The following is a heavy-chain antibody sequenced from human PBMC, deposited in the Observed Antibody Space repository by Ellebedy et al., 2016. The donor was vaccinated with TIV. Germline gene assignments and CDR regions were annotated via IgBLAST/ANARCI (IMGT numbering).Heavy chain of an antibody. CDR1: GFTFSSYW. CDR2: IKQDGSEK. CDR3: AKDRISGDGYWVFDF. J-gene: IGHJ4*02. Sequence: PGGSLRLSCAASGFTFSSYWMSWVRQAPGKGLEWVAIIKQDGSEKYYVDSVKGRFTISRDNSKSTLDLQMSSLRAEDTAVYYCAKDRISGDGYWVFDFWGQGTLVTVST. V-gene: IGHV3-7*03. D-gene: IGHD5-18*01.